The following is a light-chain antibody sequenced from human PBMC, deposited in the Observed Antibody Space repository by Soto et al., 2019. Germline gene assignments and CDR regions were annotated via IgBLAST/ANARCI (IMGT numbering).Light chain of an antibody. J-gene: IGLJ1*01. CDR3: AAWDDSLGYV. CDR1: SSNIGSNT. V-gene: IGLV1-44*01. Sequence: QSVLTQPPSASGTPGQRVTISCSGSSSNIGSNTVHWYQQLAGAAPKLLIYDSNQRPSGVPDRFSGSQSGTSASLAISGLQSEDEADYYCAAWDDSLGYVFGTGTKVTVL. CDR2: DSN.